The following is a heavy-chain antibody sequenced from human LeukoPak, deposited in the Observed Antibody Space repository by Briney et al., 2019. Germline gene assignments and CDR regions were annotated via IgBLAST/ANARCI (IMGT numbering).Heavy chain of an antibody. CDR2: NYYSGST. J-gene: IGHJ4*02. V-gene: IGHV4-30-4*08. Sequence: PQTLSLTCTVSGGSISSGDYYWGWHRQPPGKGLEWVGYNYYSGSTYYNPSLKSRVTISVDTSKNQFSLKLSSVTAADTAVYYCARDMYDSSGYRYFDYWGQGTLVTVSS. CDR1: GGSISSGDYY. D-gene: IGHD3-22*01. CDR3: ARDMYDSSGYRYFDY.